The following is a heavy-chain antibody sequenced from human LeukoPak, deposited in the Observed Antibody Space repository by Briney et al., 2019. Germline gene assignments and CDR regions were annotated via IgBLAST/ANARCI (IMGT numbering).Heavy chain of an antibody. V-gene: IGHV4-34*01. J-gene: IGHJ6*02. CDR3: ASGLHYGSGSPIYGMDV. D-gene: IGHD3-10*01. Sequence: SETLSLTCAVYGGSFSGYYWSWIRQPPGKGLEWIGEINHSGSTNYNPSLKSRVTISVDTSKNQFSLKLSSVTAADTAVYYCASGLHYGSGSPIYGMDVWGQGTTVTVSS. CDR1: GGSFSGYY. CDR2: INHSGST.